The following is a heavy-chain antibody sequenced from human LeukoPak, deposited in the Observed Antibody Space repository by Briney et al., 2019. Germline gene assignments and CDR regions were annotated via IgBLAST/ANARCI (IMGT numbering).Heavy chain of an antibody. Sequence: SETLSLTCTVSGGSVTSVGYYWSWIRQYPGRGLEWIGYFSFGGSAFYNPSFKSRVSISIDTSNNQFSLRLYSVTAADTAVYYCARKQTGTMYDVWGQGTQVTVSS. D-gene: IGHD1-7*01. CDR3: ARKQTGTMYDV. CDR2: FSFGGSA. J-gene: IGHJ4*02. V-gene: IGHV4-31*03. CDR1: GGSVTSVGYY.